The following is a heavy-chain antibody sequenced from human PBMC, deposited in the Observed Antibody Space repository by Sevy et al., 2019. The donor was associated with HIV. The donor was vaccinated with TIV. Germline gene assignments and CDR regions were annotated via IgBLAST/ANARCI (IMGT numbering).Heavy chain of an antibody. CDR2: IKRDGSER. D-gene: IGHD2-2*01. J-gene: IGHJ6*02. CDR1: GFSFSNYW. V-gene: IGHV3-7*03. Sequence: GGSLRLSCAASGFSFSNYWMSWVRQAPGKGLEGVANIKRDGSERYYVASVKGRFTISRDNAKTSLYLQMHSLRAEDTAVYYCARDCSSASCLWGLDVWGQGTTVTVSS. CDR3: ARDCSSASCLWGLDV.